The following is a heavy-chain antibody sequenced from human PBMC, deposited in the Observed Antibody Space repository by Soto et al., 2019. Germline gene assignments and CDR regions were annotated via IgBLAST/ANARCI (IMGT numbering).Heavy chain of an antibody. Sequence: QVQLGQSGAEVKKPGASVKLPCKASGYTFTSHGISWVRQAPGQGLAWMGWISAYNGNTNYAQKLQGRVTMTTDTTTSTAYMELRSLRSDATAVDYCARGSQHPLQYYYYYYGMDVWGQGTTVTVSS. CDR3: ARGSQHPLQYYYYYYGMDV. CDR2: ISAYNGNT. D-gene: IGHD2-2*01. V-gene: IGHV1-18*01. J-gene: IGHJ6*02. CDR1: GYTFTSHG.